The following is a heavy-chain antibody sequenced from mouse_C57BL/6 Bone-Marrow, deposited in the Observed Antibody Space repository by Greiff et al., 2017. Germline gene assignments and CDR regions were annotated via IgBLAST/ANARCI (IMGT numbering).Heavy chain of an antibody. Sequence: QVHVKQSGAELMKPGASVKLSCKATGYTFTGYWIEWVKQRPGHGLEWIGEILPGSGSTKDNEKFKGKGTFTADKSSNTAYRQINSLTNEDSAIYYCARVGGYGNGDYWGQGTTLTVSA. CDR2: ILPGSGST. J-gene: IGHJ2*01. CDR3: ARVGGYGNGDY. V-gene: IGHV1-9*01. D-gene: IGHD2-1*01. CDR1: GYTFTGYW.